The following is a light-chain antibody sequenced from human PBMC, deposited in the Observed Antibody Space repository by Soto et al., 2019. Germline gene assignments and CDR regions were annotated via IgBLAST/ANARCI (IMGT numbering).Light chain of an antibody. Sequence: DIQMTQSPSSLSASVGDRVTITCQASQDISNYLNWYQQKPGKAPKLLIYDASNLETGVPSRFSGSVSRTDFTFTISSLQPEDIATYYCQQYDNLLLTFGGGTKVDIK. CDR3: QQYDNLLLT. J-gene: IGKJ4*01. V-gene: IGKV1-33*01. CDR1: QDISNY. CDR2: DAS.